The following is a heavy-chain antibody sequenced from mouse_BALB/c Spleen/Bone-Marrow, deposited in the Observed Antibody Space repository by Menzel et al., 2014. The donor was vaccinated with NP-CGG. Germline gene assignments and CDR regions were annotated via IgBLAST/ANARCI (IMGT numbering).Heavy chain of an antibody. Sequence: EVKLMESGGGLVQPGGSLKLSCAASGFDFSRYWMSWVRQAPGKGLEWIGEINPDSSTINYTPSLKDKFIISRDNAKNTLCLRLNKVRSEDTAIYYCARLDYYGSLNFWGQGTTLTVSS. CDR2: INPDSSTI. CDR1: GFDFSRYW. D-gene: IGHD1-2*01. J-gene: IGHJ2*01. CDR3: ARLDYYGSLNF. V-gene: IGHV4-1*02.